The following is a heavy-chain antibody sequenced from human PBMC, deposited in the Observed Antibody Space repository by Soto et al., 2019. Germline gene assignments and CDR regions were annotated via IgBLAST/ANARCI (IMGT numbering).Heavy chain of an antibody. CDR3: GRGGPQVVHNWVDP. CDR2: IDPTDSYT. V-gene: IGHV5-10-1*01. J-gene: IGHJ5*02. D-gene: IGHD2-15*01. CDR1: GYTFTSYW. Sequence: EVKLVQSGAEVKKPGESLRISCKGSGYTFTSYWINWVRQMPGKGLEWMGRIDPTDSYTNYNPSFQGHVTIAANKSLSTAYLQWDSLRASDTATYYCGRGGPQVVHNWVDPWGQGTLVTVSS.